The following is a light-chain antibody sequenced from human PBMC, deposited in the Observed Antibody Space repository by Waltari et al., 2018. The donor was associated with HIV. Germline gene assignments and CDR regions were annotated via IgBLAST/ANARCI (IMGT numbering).Light chain of an antibody. Sequence: DIQLTQAPSSVSVFVGGNVSLTCRASQSVGDKLAWYQVKTGEAPKLLIYGASKLQSGVPSRFAASVSGPEFSLTITGLQSDDSGTYFCQQAFSFPHTFGGGT. CDR1: QSVGDK. V-gene: IGKV1D-12*01. CDR2: GAS. CDR3: QQAFSFPHT. J-gene: IGKJ4*01.